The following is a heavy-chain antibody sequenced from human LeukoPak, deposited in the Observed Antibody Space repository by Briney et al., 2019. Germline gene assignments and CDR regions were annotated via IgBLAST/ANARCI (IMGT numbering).Heavy chain of an antibody. CDR3: ATFGSSMATFDY. CDR1: GDSISSYY. Sequence: SETLSLTCNVSGDSISSYYWNWIRQPPGKGLEWIGYIYYTGSTDYNPSLKSRVITLVDTSKNQFSLKLSSVTAADTAVYYCATFGSSMATFDYWGQGTLVTVSS. J-gene: IGHJ4*02. D-gene: IGHD5-24*01. V-gene: IGHV4-59*01. CDR2: IYYTGST.